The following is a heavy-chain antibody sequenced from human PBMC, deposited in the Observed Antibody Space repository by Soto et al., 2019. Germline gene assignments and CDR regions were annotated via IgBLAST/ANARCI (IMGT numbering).Heavy chain of an antibody. CDR2: IKHSGST. Sequence: SETLSLTCAVYGESFSGYYWSWIRQPPGKGLEWIGEIKHSGSTNYNPSLKSRVTISVDPSKNQFSLKLSSVTAAATAVYYCARGNGYCSSTSCTQYYYYGMDVWGQGTTVTVSS. D-gene: IGHD2-2*03. CDR3: ARGNGYCSSTSCTQYYYYGMDV. J-gene: IGHJ6*02. V-gene: IGHV4-34*01. CDR1: GESFSGYY.